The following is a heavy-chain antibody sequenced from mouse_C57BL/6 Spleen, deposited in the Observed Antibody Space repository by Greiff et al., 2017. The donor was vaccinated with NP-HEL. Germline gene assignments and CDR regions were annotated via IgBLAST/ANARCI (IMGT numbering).Heavy chain of an antibody. Sequence: QVQLQQSGAELVRPGSSVKLSCKASGYTFTSYWMHWVKQRPIQGLEWIGNIDPSDSETHYNQKFKDKATLTVDKSSSTAYMQLSSLTSEDSAVYYCARRGGSGYAYYFDYWGQGTTLTVSS. CDR1: GYTFTSYW. V-gene: IGHV1-52*01. D-gene: IGHD3-2*02. CDR2: IDPSDSET. J-gene: IGHJ2*01. CDR3: ARRGGSGYAYYFDY.